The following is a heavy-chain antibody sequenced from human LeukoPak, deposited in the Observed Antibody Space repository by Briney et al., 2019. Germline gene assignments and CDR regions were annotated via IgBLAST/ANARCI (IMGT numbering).Heavy chain of an antibody. CDR2: ISSSSSAI. Sequence: GGSLRLSCSASGFTFSNYPMHWVGQAPGKGLEWVSSISSSSSAIYYAASVKGRFTISRDNAKNSLYLQMNSLRDEDTAVYYCARGALRYSDYWGQGTLVTVSS. V-gene: IGHV3-48*02. CDR3: ARGALRYSDY. D-gene: IGHD3-9*01. J-gene: IGHJ4*02. CDR1: GFTFSNYP.